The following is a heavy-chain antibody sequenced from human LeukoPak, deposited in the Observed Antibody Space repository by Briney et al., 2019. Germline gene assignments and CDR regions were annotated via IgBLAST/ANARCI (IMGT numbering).Heavy chain of an antibody. CDR3: ARAVAAGTIYFDF. V-gene: IGHV3-53*01. CDR2: IYPSGTT. CDR1: DFIISDNY. D-gene: IGHD6-13*01. Sequence: GGSLRLSCAASDFIISDNYMTWVRQAPGKGLEWVSIIYPSGTTYYADSVKGRFTISRDNSKTTLIPQMNSLRAEDTAIYYCARAVAAGTIYFDFWGQGALVTVSS. J-gene: IGHJ4*02.